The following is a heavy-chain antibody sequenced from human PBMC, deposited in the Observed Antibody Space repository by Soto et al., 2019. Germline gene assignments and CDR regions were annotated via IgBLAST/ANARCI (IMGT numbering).Heavy chain of an antibody. Sequence: QVQLVQSGAEVKKPGSSVKVSCKASGGTFSSYTISWVRQAPGQGLEWMGRIIPILGIANYAQKFQGRVTITADKSTSTAYMELRSLRSADTDVYYCAREEYYYGSGAFFDYWGQGTLVTVSS. J-gene: IGHJ4*02. CDR1: GGTFSSYT. V-gene: IGHV1-69*08. CDR2: IIPILGIA. CDR3: AREEYYYGSGAFFDY. D-gene: IGHD3-10*01.